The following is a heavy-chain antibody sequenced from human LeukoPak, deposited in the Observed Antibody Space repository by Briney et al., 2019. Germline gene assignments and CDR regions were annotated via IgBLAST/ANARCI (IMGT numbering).Heavy chain of an antibody. V-gene: IGHV3-21*01. CDR3: ARDRGRYYYDNSGYPLAY. J-gene: IGHJ4*02. CDR1: GFTFSSYS. CDR2: ISSSSCYI. Sequence: GGSLRLSCAASGFTFSSYSMNWVRQAPGKGLEWVSSISSSSCYIYYADSVKGRFTISRDHAKKSLYLKMTSLRAEDTAVYYCARDRGRYYYDNSGYPLAYWGQGTLVTVSP. D-gene: IGHD3-22*01.